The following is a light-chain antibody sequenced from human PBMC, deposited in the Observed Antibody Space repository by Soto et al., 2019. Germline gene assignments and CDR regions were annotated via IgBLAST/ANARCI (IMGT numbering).Light chain of an antibody. J-gene: IGLJ1*01. Sequence: QSVLTQPASVSGSPGQSITISCTGTSSDIGAYNFVSWYQQHPGKAPKLMIYDVSNRPSGVSDRFSGFKSGDTASLTISGLQAEDEADYYCTSHTTSGSYVFGTGTKVTVL. CDR2: DVS. CDR1: SSDIGAYNF. CDR3: TSHTTSGSYV. V-gene: IGLV2-14*01.